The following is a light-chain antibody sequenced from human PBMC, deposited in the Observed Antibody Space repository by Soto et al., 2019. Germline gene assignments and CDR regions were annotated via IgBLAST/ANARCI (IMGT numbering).Light chain of an antibody. CDR3: QKCGIAPFR. V-gene: IGKV1-27*01. CDR1: QGISNY. J-gene: IGKJ4*01. CDR2: AAS. Sequence: DIPMTQSPSSLYASVGDRVTITCRASQGISNYLAWYQQKPGKVPKLLIYAASTLQLGVPSRFSGSGSGTDFTLTISRLQPENVVTYYCQKCGIAPFRFGGGTKVELK.